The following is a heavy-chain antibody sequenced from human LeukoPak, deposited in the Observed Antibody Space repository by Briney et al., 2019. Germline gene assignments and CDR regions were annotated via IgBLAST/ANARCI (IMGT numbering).Heavy chain of an antibody. CDR2: IWQGESGA. V-gene: IGHV3-7*04. CDR3: VRGRDIVATAPYYYYDMDV. CDR1: GFTFGAYW. J-gene: IGHJ6*02. D-gene: IGHD5-12*01. Sequence: GGSLRLSCAAAGFTFGAYWMNWVRQAPGKGLEWVANIWQGESGAHYVDSVTARFIISGDSAKTSLYLQMNNLRAEDSVVYYCVRGRDIVATAPYYYYDMDVWGQGTTVTVSS.